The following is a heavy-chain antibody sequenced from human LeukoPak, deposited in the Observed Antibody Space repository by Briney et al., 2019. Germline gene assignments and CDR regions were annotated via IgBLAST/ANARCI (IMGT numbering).Heavy chain of an antibody. V-gene: IGHV1-8*01. CDR3: ASPGGGYGDSPFDY. D-gene: IGHD4-17*01. CDR2: MNPISGNT. CDR1: GYTFTSYD. Sequence: ASVKVSCKASGYTFTSYDINWVRQATGQGLEWMGWMNPISGNTGYAQKFQGRVTMTRNTSISTAYMELSSLRSDDTAVYYCASPGGGYGDSPFDYWGQGTLVTVSS. J-gene: IGHJ4*02.